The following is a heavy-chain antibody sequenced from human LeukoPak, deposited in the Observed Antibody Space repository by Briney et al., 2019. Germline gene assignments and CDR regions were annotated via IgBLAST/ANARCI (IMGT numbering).Heavy chain of an antibody. CDR3: ARRYCSGGNCYFDY. V-gene: IGHV3-53*01. Sequence: GGSLRLSCAASGFTVSSNYMGWVRQAPGRGLEWVSLISSGGSAYYADSVKGRFTISRDNSKNALYLQMNSLRAEDTALYYCARRYCSGGNCYFDYWGQGTLVTVS. CDR1: GFTVSSNY. CDR2: ISSGGSA. J-gene: IGHJ4*02. D-gene: IGHD2-15*01.